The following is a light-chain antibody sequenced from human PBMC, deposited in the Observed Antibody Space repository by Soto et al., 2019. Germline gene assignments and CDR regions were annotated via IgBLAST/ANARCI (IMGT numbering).Light chain of an antibody. CDR1: QAVTNDY. J-gene: IGKJ5*01. CDR3: QQYGFSPIS. CDR2: DAS. V-gene: IGKV3-20*01. Sequence: EVVLTQSQGTLSLSPGERVTLSCRASQAVTNDYLAWYQQKDGQAPRLLIYDASTRATGVPDRFSGSGSGPEYTLTITRLEPEDFAVYSCQQYGFSPISFGQGTRLEIK.